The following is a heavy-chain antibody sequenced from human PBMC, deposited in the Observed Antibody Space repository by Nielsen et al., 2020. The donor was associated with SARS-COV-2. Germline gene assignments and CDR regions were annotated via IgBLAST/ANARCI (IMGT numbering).Heavy chain of an antibody. D-gene: IGHD2-8*01. CDR2: ISSDATTI. CDR1: GFTFRGYE. V-gene: IGHV3-48*03. Sequence: GGSLRPSCVASGFTFRGYEMNWVRQAPGKGLEWVSYISSDATTIFYVDSVKCRFIMSRDNARNSLYLQMNSLRVEDTAIYYCVRENGHFDYWGQGALVTVSS. CDR3: VRENGHFDY. J-gene: IGHJ4*02.